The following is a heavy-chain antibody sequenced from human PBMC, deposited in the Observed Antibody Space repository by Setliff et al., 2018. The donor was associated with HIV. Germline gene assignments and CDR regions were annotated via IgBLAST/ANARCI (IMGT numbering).Heavy chain of an antibody. J-gene: IGHJ4*02. CDR3: VRDRYGDYAYFDS. CDR1: GGSITSDTFY. CDR2: IYARGNT. Sequence: NPSETLSLTCTVSGGSITSDTFYWSWIRQPAGKGLEWIGNIYARGNTNHNPSLKSRVSLSVDTSTSQFFLKLSSVTAADTAVYYCVRDRYGDYAYFDSWGQGTLVTVPS. D-gene: IGHD4-17*01. V-gene: IGHV4-61*09.